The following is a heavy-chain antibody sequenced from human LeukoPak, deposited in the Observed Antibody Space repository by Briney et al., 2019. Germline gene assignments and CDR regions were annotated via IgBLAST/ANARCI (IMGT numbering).Heavy chain of an antibody. CDR3: ARDRPVEVTIQGYLDS. J-gene: IGHJ4*02. Sequence: SVKVSCKASRGTFSNYPISWVRQAPGQGLEWMGGIMPIFGTSTYSQNFQGRLTIDTDESTNTAYMYLSNLRSEDTAMYYCARDRPVEVTIQGYLDSWGQGTLVIVSS. CDR2: IMPIFGTS. V-gene: IGHV1-69*05. CDR1: RGTFSNYP. D-gene: IGHD4-17*01.